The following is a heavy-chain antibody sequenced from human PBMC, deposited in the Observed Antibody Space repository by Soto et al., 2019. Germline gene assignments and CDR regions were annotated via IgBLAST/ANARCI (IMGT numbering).Heavy chain of an antibody. V-gene: IGHV1-46*01. D-gene: IGHD5-12*01. Sequence: ASVKVSCKASGYTFTSYSMHWLRQAPGQGLEWMAIINPRYGSTTYAQKFQGRVTVTRDTSTSTVHMEVSSLRAGDTAGYYCARMWMCGVYDYWVQGTLVTDSS. J-gene: IGHJ4*02. CDR2: INPRYGST. CDR1: GYTFTSYS. CDR3: ARMWMCGVYDY.